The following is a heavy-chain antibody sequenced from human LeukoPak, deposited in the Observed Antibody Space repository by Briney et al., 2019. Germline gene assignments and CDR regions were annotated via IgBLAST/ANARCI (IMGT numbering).Heavy chain of an antibody. D-gene: IGHD4-17*01. V-gene: IGHV3-30-3*01. CDR2: ISYDGSNK. J-gene: IGHJ4*02. CDR1: GFTFSSYA. CDR3: ARDHSDYGDRLFDY. Sequence: GGSLRLSCAASGFTFSSYAMHWVRQAPGKGLEWVAVISYDGSNKYYADSVKGRFTISRDNSKNTLYLQMNSLRAEDTAVYYCARDHSDYGDRLFDYWGQGTLVTVSS.